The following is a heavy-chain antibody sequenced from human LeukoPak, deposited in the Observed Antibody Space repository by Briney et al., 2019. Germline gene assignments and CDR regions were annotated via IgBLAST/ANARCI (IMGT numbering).Heavy chain of an antibody. J-gene: IGHJ4*02. CDR3: TTASSPLDY. CDR2: IKSKTEGETT. Sequence: RSGGSLRLPCAASGFTFSNAWMSWVRQAPGKGLEWVGRIKSKTEGETTDYAAPVKGRSSISRDDSKNTLYLQMNSLKIEDTAVYYCTTASSPLDYWGQGTLVTVSS. CDR1: GFTFSNAW. V-gene: IGHV3-15*01. D-gene: IGHD6-13*01.